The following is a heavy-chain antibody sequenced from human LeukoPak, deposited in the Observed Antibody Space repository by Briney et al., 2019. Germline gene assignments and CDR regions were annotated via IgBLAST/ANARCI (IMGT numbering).Heavy chain of an antibody. V-gene: IGHV3-23*01. CDR3: AKHWSYCSTTSCFFNYYYYYMDV. CDR1: GFTFSAYD. J-gene: IGHJ6*03. D-gene: IGHD2-2*01. CDR2: VSGADGTT. Sequence: GGSLRLSCAASGFTFSAYDMSWVRQSPRKGLKWVSGVSGADGTTYYADSVKGRFTISRDNSKSTLYLQMNNLRAEDTAAYYCAKHWSYCSTTSCFFNYYYYYMDVWGKGTTVTVSS.